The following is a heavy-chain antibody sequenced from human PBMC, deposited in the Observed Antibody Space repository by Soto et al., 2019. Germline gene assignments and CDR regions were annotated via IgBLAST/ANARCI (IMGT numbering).Heavy chain of an antibody. Sequence: PGGSLRLSCAASGFTFGSYWMSWVRQAPGKGLEWVANIKQDGSEKYYVDSVKGRFTISRDNAKNSLYLQMNSLRAEDTAVYYCASRSCSGGSCYPQWGQGTLVTVSS. J-gene: IGHJ4*02. CDR3: ASRSCSGGSCYPQ. CDR2: IKQDGSEK. CDR1: GFTFGSYW. V-gene: IGHV3-7*05. D-gene: IGHD2-15*01.